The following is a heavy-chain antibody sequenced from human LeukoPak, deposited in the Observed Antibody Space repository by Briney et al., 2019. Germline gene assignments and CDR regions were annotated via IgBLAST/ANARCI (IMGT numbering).Heavy chain of an antibody. CDR3: ARDTAMVPILDY. CDR2: ISSSSSYI. J-gene: IGHJ4*02. Sequence: GGSLRLSCAASGFTFSSYSMNWVRQAPGKGLGWVSSISSSSSYIYYADSVKGRFTISRDNAKNSLYLQMNSLRAEDTAVYYCARDTAMVPILDYWGQGTLVTVSS. D-gene: IGHD5-18*01. CDR1: GFTFSSYS. V-gene: IGHV3-21*01.